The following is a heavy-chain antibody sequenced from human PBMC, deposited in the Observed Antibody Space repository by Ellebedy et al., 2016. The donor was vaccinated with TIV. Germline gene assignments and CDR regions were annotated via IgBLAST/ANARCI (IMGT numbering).Heavy chain of an antibody. D-gene: IGHD3-22*01. CDR2: IYPGDSDT. CDR3: ARRTSYYDSEDAFDI. J-gene: IGHJ3*02. Sequence: GESLKISXQGSGYSFDNYWIGWVRQMPGKGLEWMGIIYPGDSDTRYSPSFQGQVTISADKSISTAYLQWSSLKASDTAMYYCARRTSYYDSEDAFDIWGQGTMVTVSS. CDR1: GYSFDNYW. V-gene: IGHV5-51*01.